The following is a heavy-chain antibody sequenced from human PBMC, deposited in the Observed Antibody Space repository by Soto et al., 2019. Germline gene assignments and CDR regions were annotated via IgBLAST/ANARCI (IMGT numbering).Heavy chain of an antibody. D-gene: IGHD6-6*01. CDR3: ARLEGSSSSDYYYGMDV. J-gene: IGHJ6*02. CDR1: GYSFTSYW. CDR2: IYPGDSDT. V-gene: IGHV5-51*01. Sequence: GESLKISCKGSGYSFTSYWIGWVRQMPGKGLEWMGIIYPGDSDTRYSPSFQGQVTISADKSISTAYLQWSNLKASDTAMYYCARLEGSSSSDYYYGMDVWGQGTTVTVSS.